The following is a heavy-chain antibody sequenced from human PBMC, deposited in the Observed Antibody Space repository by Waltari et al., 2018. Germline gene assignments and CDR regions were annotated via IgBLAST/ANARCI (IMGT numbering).Heavy chain of an antibody. CDR2: IIPIFGAA. V-gene: IGHV1-69*12. CDR1: GGTFSSYA. Sequence: QVQLVQSGAEVKKPGSSVKVSCKASGGTFSSYAISWVRQAPGQGLEWSGGIIPIFGAANDAQKCEGRVRITADESTSTAYMELSSLRSEDTAVYYCARYSSSWYDALDIWGQGTMVTVSS. J-gene: IGHJ3*02. D-gene: IGHD6-13*01. CDR3: ARYSSSWYDALDI.